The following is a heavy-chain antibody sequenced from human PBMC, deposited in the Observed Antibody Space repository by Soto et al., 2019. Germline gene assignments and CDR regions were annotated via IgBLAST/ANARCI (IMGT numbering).Heavy chain of an antibody. CDR1: GFTFDTYA. J-gene: IGHJ6*03. D-gene: IGHD2-15*01. CDR2: SSGSGAKT. V-gene: IGHV3-23*01. CDR3: AKLECSGGSCYPGRLVDYFYYYMHV. Sequence: EVQLLESGEGLVQPGGSLRLSCAASGFTFDTYAMSWVCQAPGKGLEWVSASSGSGAKTYYADSVKGRFTISRDNSKNTLYLQMNSLRAEDTAVYHCAKLECSGGSCYPGRLVDYFYYYMHVWGKGTTVTVSS.